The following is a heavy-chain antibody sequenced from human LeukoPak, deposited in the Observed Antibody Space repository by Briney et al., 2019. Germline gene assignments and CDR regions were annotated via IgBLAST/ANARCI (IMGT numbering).Heavy chain of an antibody. V-gene: IGHV3-48*01. CDR3: ARDIVVVVAATSRIYYYYYMDV. CDR2: ISSSSSTI. D-gene: IGHD2-15*01. J-gene: IGHJ6*03. CDR1: GFTFSSYS. Sequence: GGSLRLSCAASGFTFSSYSMNWVRQAPGKGLEWVSYISSSSSTIYYADSVKGRFTISRDNAKNSLYLQMNSLRAEDTAVYYCARDIVVVVAATSRIYYYYYMDVWGKGTTVTVSS.